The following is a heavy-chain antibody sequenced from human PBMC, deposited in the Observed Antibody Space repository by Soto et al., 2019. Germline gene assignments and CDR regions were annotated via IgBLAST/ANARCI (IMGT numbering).Heavy chain of an antibody. CDR2: ISAYNGNT. D-gene: IGHD2-8*01. V-gene: IGHV1-18*01. Sequence: ASVKVSCKASGYTFTSYGISWVRQAPGQGLEWMGWISAYNGNTNYAQKLQGRVTMTTDTSTSTAYMELRSLRSDDTAVYYCARGGKYCTNDVCSFYGMDGWGQGTTVTVSS. J-gene: IGHJ6*02. CDR1: GYTFTSYG. CDR3: ARGGKYCTNDVCSFYGMDG.